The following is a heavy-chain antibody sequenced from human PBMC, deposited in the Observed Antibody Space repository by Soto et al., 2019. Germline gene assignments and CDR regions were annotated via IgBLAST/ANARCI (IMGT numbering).Heavy chain of an antibody. CDR3: ARDPYGSGSYYNVDYYYGMDV. Sequence: ASVKVSCKASGYTCTSYGISWVRQAPGQGIEWMGWISAYNGNTNYAQKLQGRVTMTTDTSTSTAYMELRSLRSDDTAVYYCARDPYGSGSYYNVDYYYGMDVWGQGTTVTVSS. CDR2: ISAYNGNT. V-gene: IGHV1-18*01. D-gene: IGHD3-10*01. J-gene: IGHJ6*02. CDR1: GYTCTSYG.